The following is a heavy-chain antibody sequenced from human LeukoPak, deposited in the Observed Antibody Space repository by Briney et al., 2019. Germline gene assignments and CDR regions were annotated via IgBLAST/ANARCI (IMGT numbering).Heavy chain of an antibody. D-gene: IGHD1-26*01. CDR1: GYTLTSYY. CDR3: ARGRGGSYPNYYDY. Sequence: ASVKVSCKASGYTLTSYYLHWVRQAPGQGLEWMGIINPSGGNIPFAERFQGRVTMTRDLSTSTVYMELSSLTSEDTAVYFCARGRGGSYPNYYDYWGQGTLVTVSS. J-gene: IGHJ4*02. V-gene: IGHV1-46*01. CDR2: INPSGGNI.